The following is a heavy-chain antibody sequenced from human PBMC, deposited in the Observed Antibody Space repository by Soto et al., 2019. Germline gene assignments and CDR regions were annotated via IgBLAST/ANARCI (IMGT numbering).Heavy chain of an antibody. Sequence: SETLSLTCAVSGGSISSGGYSWSWIRQPPGKGLEWIGYIYHSGSTYYNPSLKSRVTISVDRSKNQFSLKLSSVTAADTAVYYCASSTVTYYYYYGMDVWGQGTTVTVSS. CDR2: IYHSGST. J-gene: IGHJ6*02. CDR3: ASSTVTYYYYYGMDV. D-gene: IGHD4-17*01. V-gene: IGHV4-30-2*01. CDR1: GGSISSGGYS.